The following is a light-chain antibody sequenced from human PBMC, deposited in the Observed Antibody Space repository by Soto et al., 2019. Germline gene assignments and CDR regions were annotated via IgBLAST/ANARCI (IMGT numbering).Light chain of an antibody. CDR1: QSVSSN. J-gene: IGKJ4*01. Sequence: EIVMTQSPATLSVSPGERATLSCRASQSVSSNLAWYQQKPGQAPRLLIYGASTRATGIPARFSGSGSGTEFTLTISSLQSEDFATYYCQQLNNYPSTFGGGTKVEIK. V-gene: IGKV3-15*01. CDR3: QQLNNYPST. CDR2: GAS.